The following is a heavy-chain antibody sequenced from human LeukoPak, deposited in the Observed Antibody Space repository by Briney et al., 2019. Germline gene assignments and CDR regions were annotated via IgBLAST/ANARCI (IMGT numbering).Heavy chain of an antibody. CDR3: VKDHAGG. CDR2: IRYNGQLK. CDR1: GFTFNDYG. J-gene: IGHJ4*02. V-gene: IGHV3-30*02. Sequence: GGSLRLSCDASGFTFNDYGMHWVRQAPGKGLEWVAFIRYNGQLKMYGDSVRGRFIISRDNSMNRMYLQLNNVISEDTAVYYCVKDHAGGWGQGTLVTVSS. D-gene: IGHD2-8*02.